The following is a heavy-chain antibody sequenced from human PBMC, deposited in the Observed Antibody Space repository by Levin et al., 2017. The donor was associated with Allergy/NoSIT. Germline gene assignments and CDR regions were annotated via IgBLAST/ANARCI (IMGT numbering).Heavy chain of an antibody. CDR1: GFTFSDYY. CDR2: ISSSSSYT. D-gene: IGHD6-6*01. V-gene: IGHV3-11*05. CDR3: ARDGRSIAADVDY. Sequence: RTGGSLRLSCAASGFTFSDYYMSWIRQAPGKGLEWVSYISSSSSYTNYADSVKGRFTISRDNAKNSLYLQMNSLRAEDTAVYYCARDGRSIAADVDYWGQGTLVTVSS. J-gene: IGHJ4*02.